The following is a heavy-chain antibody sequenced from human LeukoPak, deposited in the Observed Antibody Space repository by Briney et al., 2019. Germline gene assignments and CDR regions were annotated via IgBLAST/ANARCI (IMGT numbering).Heavy chain of an antibody. CDR2: INPNSGGT. CDR3: ARDGIVGATRFDP. V-gene: IGHV1-2*02. Sequence: ASVKVSCKASGYTFTGYYMHWVRQAPGQGLEGMGWINPNSGGTNYAQKFQGRVTMTRDTSISTAYMELSRLRSDDTAVYYCARDGIVGATRFDPWGQGTLVTVSS. J-gene: IGHJ5*02. D-gene: IGHD1-26*01. CDR1: GYTFTGYY.